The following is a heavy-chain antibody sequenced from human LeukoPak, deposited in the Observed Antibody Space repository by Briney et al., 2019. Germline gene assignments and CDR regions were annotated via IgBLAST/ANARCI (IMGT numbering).Heavy chain of an antibody. CDR2: ISDIGST. V-gene: IGHV4-59*12. CDR3: ARYSWLGSGSYYNVAFDI. CDR1: GGSISSYY. D-gene: IGHD3-10*01. J-gene: IGHJ3*02. Sequence: SETLSLTCTVSGGSISSYYWSWIRQPPGKGLEWIAYISDIGSTNYNPSLKSRVTISVDTSKNQFSLKLSSVTAADTAVYYCARYSWLGSGSYYNVAFDIWGQGTMVTVSS.